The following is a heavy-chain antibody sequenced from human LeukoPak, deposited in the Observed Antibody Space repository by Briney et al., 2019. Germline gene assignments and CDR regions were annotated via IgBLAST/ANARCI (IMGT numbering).Heavy chain of an antibody. V-gene: IGHV4-38-2*02. CDR1: GYSISSGYY. CDR2: IYHSGST. D-gene: IGHD2-2*01. CDR3: ARSWRPFSRGY. J-gene: IGHJ4*02. Sequence: PSGTLSLTCTVSGYSISSGYYWGWIRQPPGKGLEWIGSIYHSGSTYYNPSLKSRVTISVDTSKNQFSLKLSSVTAADTAVYYCARSWRPFSRGYWGQGTLVTVSS.